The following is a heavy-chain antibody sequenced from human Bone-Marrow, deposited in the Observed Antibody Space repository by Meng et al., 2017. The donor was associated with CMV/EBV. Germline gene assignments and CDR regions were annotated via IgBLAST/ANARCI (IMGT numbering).Heavy chain of an antibody. Sequence: GSLRLSCAVYGGSFSGYYWSWIRQPPGKGLEWIGEINHSGSTNYNPSLKSRATISVDTSKNQFSLKLSSVTAADTAVYYCARGPRFGYQSHYYYYYGMDVWGQGTTVTVYS. CDR3: ARGPRFGYQSHYYYYYGMDV. V-gene: IGHV4-34*01. J-gene: IGHJ6*01. CDR2: INHSGST. CDR1: GGSFSGYY. D-gene: IGHD3-10*01.